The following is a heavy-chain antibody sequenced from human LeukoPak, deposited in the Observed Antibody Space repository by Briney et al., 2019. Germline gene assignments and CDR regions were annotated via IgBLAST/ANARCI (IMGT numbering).Heavy chain of an antibody. CDR2: INPNSGGT. CDR3: ARDAYCGGDCYALDY. CDR1: GYTFTGYY. D-gene: IGHD2-21*02. Sequence: GASVKVSCKASGYTFTGYYMHWVRQAPGQGLEWMGWINPNSGGTNYAQKFQGRVTMTRDTSISTAYMELSRLRSDDTAVYYCARDAYCGGDCYALDYWGQGTPVTVSS. V-gene: IGHV1-2*02. J-gene: IGHJ4*02.